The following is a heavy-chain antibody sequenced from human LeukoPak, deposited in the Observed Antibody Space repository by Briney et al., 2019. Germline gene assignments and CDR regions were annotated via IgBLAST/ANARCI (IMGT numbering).Heavy chain of an antibody. V-gene: IGHV5-51*01. Sequence: PGESLKISCKGSGYSFTSYWIGWVRRLPGKGLEWMGIIFPGDSDTKYSPSFQGQVTISADKSISTAYLQWSSLKASDTAMYYCAINPAAGTDAFDIWGQGTMVTVSS. J-gene: IGHJ3*02. CDR1: GYSFTSYW. D-gene: IGHD6-19*01. CDR2: IFPGDSDT. CDR3: AINPAAGTDAFDI.